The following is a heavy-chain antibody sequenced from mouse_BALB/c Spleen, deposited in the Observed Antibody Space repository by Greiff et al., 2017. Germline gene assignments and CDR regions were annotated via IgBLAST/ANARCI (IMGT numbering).Heavy chain of an antibody. Sequence: VQLQQSGAELVKPGASVKLSCTASGFNIKDTYMHWVKQRPEQGLEWIGRIDPANGNTKYDPKFQGKATITADTSSNTAYLQLSSLTSEDTAVYYCAAYYYGSWYAMDYWGQGTSVTVSS. CDR2: IDPANGNT. V-gene: IGHV14-3*02. CDR1: GFNIKDTY. D-gene: IGHD1-1*01. J-gene: IGHJ4*01. CDR3: AAYYYGSWYAMDY.